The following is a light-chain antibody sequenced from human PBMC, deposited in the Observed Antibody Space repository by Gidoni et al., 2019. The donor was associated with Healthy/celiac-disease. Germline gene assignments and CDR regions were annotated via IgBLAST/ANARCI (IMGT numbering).Light chain of an antibody. Sequence: DIQMTQSPSSLSASVGDRVTSTCRASQSISSYFNWYQQKPGNAPKLLIYAASSLHRGVPSRFSCSGSGTDFTLTISSLQPEDFATYYCQQSYSTQYTFGQGTKLEIK. CDR1: QSISSY. J-gene: IGKJ2*01. V-gene: IGKV1-39*01. CDR3: QQSYSTQYT. CDR2: AAS.